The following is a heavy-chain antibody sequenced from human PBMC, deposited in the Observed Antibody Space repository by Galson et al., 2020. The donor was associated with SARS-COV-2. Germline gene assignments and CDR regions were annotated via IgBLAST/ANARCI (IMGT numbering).Heavy chain of an antibody. J-gene: IGHJ6*03. D-gene: IGHD6-6*01. V-gene: IGHV1-18*01. CDR3: AREGSSIAALEDYYYYYMDV. CDR1: GYTFTSYG. Sequence: ASVKVSCKASGYTFTSYGISWVRQAPGQGLEWMGWISAYNGNTNYAQKLQGRVTMTTDTSTSTAYMELRSLRSDDTAVYYCAREGSSIAALEDYYYYYMDVWGKGTTVTVSS. CDR2: ISAYNGNT.